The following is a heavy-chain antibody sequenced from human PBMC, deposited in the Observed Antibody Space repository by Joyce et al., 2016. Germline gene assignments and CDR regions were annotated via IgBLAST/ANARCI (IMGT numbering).Heavy chain of an antibody. D-gene: IGHD4-17*01. CDR2: IYYSGST. J-gene: IGHJ4*02. CDR1: GGSISSSGYY. V-gene: IGHV4-39*01. Sequence: QLQLQESGPGLVKPSETLSLTCTVSGGSISSSGYYWGWLRQPPGKGLEWIGSIYYSGSTDYNPSLKSRVTISVDTSKNQFSLKLSSVTAADTAVYYCARQGELRYYFDYWGQGTLVTVSS. CDR3: ARQGELRYYFDY.